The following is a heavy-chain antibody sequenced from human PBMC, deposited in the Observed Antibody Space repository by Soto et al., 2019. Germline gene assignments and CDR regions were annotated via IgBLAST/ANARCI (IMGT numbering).Heavy chain of an antibody. CDR3: ARGLSSSRREGFDY. CDR2: IIPIFGTA. CDR1: GGTFSSYA. V-gene: IGHV1-69*13. D-gene: IGHD6-13*01. J-gene: IGHJ4*02. Sequence: GASVKVSCKASGGTFSSYAISWVRQAPGQGLEWMGGIIPIFGTANYAQKFQGRVTITADESTSTAYMELSSLRSEDTAVYYCARGLSSSRREGFDYWGQGTLVTVSS.